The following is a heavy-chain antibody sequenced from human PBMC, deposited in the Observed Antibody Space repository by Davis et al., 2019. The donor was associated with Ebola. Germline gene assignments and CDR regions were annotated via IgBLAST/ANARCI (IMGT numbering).Heavy chain of an antibody. V-gene: IGHV3-30*04. J-gene: IGHJ4*02. CDR1: GFTFTSYT. CDR2: ISYDGTSK. D-gene: IGHD2-2*01. CDR3: ARPYCTSPSCTLSYFDY. Sequence: GESLKISCAASGFTFTSYTLHWVRPAPGKGLEWVALISYDGTSKFYADSVKGRFTISRENPKNTLYLHRNSLRDDDTAVYYCARPYCTSPSCTLSYFDYWGQGTLVTVSS.